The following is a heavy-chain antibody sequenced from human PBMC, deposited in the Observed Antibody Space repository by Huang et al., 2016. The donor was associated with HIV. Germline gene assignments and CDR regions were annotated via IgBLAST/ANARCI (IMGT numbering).Heavy chain of an antibody. Sequence: QVQLVESGGGVVQPGRSLRLSCGAFGFVLNNYVLHWVRQTQGKGLEWVAGLSKDGKNKNYAESGKGRFTISKDNSKNTLYLEMDSLTPEDKGVYYCAREDGSSGDCGYFGPWGQGAQVTVAT. D-gene: IGHD3-22*01. V-gene: IGHV3-30*03. CDR2: LSKDGKNK. CDR3: AREDGSSGDCGYFGP. CDR1: GFVLNNYV. J-gene: IGHJ4*02.